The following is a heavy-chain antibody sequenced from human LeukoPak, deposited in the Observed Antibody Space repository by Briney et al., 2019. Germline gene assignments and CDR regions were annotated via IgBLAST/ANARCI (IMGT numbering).Heavy chain of an antibody. D-gene: IGHD3-22*01. CDR3: ATGANYYASKGGDC. Sequence: ASVKVSCKVSGYTLTELSMHWVRQAPGKGLEWMGGFDPEDGETIYAQKSQGRGTMTEDTSTDTAYMELSSLRSEDTAVYYCATGANYYASKGGDCWGQGTLVTVSS. CDR1: GYTLTELS. J-gene: IGHJ4*02. CDR2: FDPEDGET. V-gene: IGHV1-24*01.